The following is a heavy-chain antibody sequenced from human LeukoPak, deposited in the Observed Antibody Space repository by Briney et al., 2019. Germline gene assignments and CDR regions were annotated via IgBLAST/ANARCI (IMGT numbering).Heavy chain of an antibody. V-gene: IGHV3-48*01. J-gene: IGHJ4*02. CDR3: ARDGASYSNYEGNFDY. CDR2: ISSISSTI. D-gene: IGHD4-11*01. Sequence: GGSLRLSCAASGFTFNGYGMNWVRQAPGKGLEWVSYISSISSTIHYSDSVKRRFTISRHNAKNSLYLQMNSLTAADTAVYYCARDGASYSNYEGNFDYWGQGTLVTVSS. CDR1: GFTFNGYG.